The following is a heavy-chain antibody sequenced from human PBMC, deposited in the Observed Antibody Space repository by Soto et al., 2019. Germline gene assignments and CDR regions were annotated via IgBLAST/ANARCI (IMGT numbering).Heavy chain of an antibody. CDR2: ISSRGTTI. V-gene: IGHV3-48*02. CDR1: GFSSSSYA. J-gene: IGHJ4*02. D-gene: IGHD1-26*01. Sequence: DVQLVETGGGLVQPGGSLRLSCAVSGFSSSSYAMNWVRQAPGKGLEWVSFISSRGTTIYYADSVEGRFTISRDNAKNTVYLHVNTLRDEDTAVYYCARGGAMGVDYWGQGTLVTVSS. CDR3: ARGGAMGVDY.